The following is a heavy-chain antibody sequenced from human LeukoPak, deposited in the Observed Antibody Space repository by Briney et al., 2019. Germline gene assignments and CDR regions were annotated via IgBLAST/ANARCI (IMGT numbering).Heavy chain of an antibody. D-gene: IGHD3-10*01. V-gene: IGHV3-23*01. CDR3: AKERWFGELLFYYGMDV. J-gene: IGHJ6*02. CDR1: GFTFSSYA. Sequence: GSLRLSCAASGFTFSSYAMSWVRQAPGKGLEWVSAISGSGGSTYYADSVKGRFTISRDNSKNTLYLQMNSLRAEDTAVYYCAKERWFGELLFYYGMDVWGQGTTVTVSS. CDR2: ISGSGGST.